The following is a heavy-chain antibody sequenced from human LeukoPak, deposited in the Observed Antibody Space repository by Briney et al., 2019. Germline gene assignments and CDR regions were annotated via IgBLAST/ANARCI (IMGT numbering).Heavy chain of an antibody. J-gene: IGHJ6*03. CDR1: GFTFSDYY. V-gene: IGHV3-11*01. D-gene: IGHD6-13*01. Sequence: IPGGSLRLSCAASGFTFSDYYMSWIRQAPGKGLERVSYISSSGSTIYYADSVKGRFTISRDNAKNSLYLQMNSLRAEDTAVYYCARSIAAAGYLHYYYYYMDVWGKGTTVTVSS. CDR3: ARSIAAAGYLHYYYYYMDV. CDR2: ISSSGSTI.